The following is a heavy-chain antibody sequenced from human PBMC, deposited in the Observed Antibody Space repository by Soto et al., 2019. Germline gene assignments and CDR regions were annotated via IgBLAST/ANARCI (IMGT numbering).Heavy chain of an antibody. CDR2: ISGSGGST. D-gene: IGHD4-17*01. J-gene: IGHJ4*02. CDR1: GFTFSSYA. CDR3: AKDPTSTVTTRGENYFDY. V-gene: IGHV3-23*01. Sequence: GGSLRLSCAASGFTFSSYAMSWVRQAPGKGLEWVSAISGSGGSTYYADSVKGRFTISRDNSKNTLYLQMNSLRAEDTAVYYCAKDPTSTVTTRGENYFDYWGQGTLVTVSS.